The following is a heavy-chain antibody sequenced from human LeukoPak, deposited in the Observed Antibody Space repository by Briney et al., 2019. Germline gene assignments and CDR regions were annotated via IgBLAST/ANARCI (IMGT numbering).Heavy chain of an antibody. V-gene: IGHV3-23*01. Sequence: PGGSLRLSCSMSGFTLSHYAMSWVRQAPGKGLEWVSTIGGGGGSTDYTDSVKGRFTISRDNSKNTLYLQMNSLRDEDTAVYYCARDSGWEVIPAKPFDYWGQGTLVTVSS. CDR2: IGGGGGST. J-gene: IGHJ4*02. D-gene: IGHD1-26*01. CDR1: GFTLSHYA. CDR3: ARDSGWEVIPAKPFDY.